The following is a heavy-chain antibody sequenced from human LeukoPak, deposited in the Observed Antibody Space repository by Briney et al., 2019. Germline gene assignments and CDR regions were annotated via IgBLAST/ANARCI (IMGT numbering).Heavy chain of an antibody. CDR1: GFSFSTYA. D-gene: IGHD3-3*01. V-gene: IGHV3-23*01. J-gene: IGHJ5*02. Sequence: GGSLRLSCAASGFSFSTYAMNWVRQAPGKGLEWVSAISGSGDTPYYADSVKGRFTISRDNFKNTLYLQMNSLRAEDTAVYYCAREATYYDFRSGHWFDPWGQGTLVTVSS. CDR2: ISGSGDTP. CDR3: AREATYYDFRSGHWFDP.